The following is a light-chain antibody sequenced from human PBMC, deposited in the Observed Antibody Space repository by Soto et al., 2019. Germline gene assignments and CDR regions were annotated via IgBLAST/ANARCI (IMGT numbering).Light chain of an antibody. J-gene: IGLJ1*01. CDR3: SSYAGSNNYV. CDR2: EVS. V-gene: IGLV2-8*01. CDR1: SSDVGGYNY. Sequence: HSVLAKPPSASGSPGQSVTISCTGTSSDVGGYNYVSWYQQHPGKAPKLMIYEVSKRPSGVPDRFSGSKSGNTASLTVSGLQAEDEADYYCSSYAGSNNYVFGTGTKFTVL.